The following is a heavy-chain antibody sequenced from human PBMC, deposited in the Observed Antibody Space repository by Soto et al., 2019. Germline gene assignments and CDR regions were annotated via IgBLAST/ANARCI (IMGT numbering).Heavy chain of an antibody. V-gene: IGHV3-9*01. J-gene: IGHJ5*02. Sequence: EVQMVESGGGLVQPGRSLRLSCEASGFTFDEYAMHWVRQAPGKGLEWFSGISWNSRSVGYAGSVKGRFTISRDNAENSLYLQMNSLRAEDTAFYYCAKGQTRDYWSGSLSWGQGTLVTVSP. CDR3: AKGQTRDYWSGSLS. CDR2: ISWNSRSV. D-gene: IGHD3-3*01. CDR1: GFTFDEYA.